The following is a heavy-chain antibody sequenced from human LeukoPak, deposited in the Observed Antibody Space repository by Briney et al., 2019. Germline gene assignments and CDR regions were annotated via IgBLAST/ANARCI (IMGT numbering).Heavy chain of an antibody. J-gene: IGHJ4*02. CDR1: GGSISSGGYY. D-gene: IGHD6-6*01. V-gene: IGHV4-30-2*01. CDR3: ARDPPSSSSSPNGY. Sequence: SETLSLTCTVSGGSISSGGYYWSWLRQPPGKGLEWIGYIYHSGSTYYNPSLKSRVTISVDRSKNQFSLKLSSVTAADTAVYYCARDPPSSSSSPNGYWGQGTLVTVSS. CDR2: IYHSGST.